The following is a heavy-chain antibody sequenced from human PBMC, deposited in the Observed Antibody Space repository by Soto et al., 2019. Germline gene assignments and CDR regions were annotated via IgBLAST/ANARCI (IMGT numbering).Heavy chain of an antibody. J-gene: IGHJ4*02. D-gene: IGHD3-22*01. V-gene: IGHV4-30-4*01. CDR3: ARSYYYDSSGYFYFDY. CDR2: IYYSGST. Sequence: SETLSLTCTVSGGSISSGDYYWSWIRQPPGKGLEWIGYIYYSGSTYYNPSLKSRVTISVDTSMNQFSLKLSSVTAADTSVYYCARSYYYDSSGYFYFDYWGQGTLVTVSS. CDR1: GGSISSGDYY.